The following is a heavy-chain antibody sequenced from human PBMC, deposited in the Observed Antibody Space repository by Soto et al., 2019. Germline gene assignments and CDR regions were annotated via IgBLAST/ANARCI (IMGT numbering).Heavy chain of an antibody. CDR3: ARPTYYYDTSGYYYRYFDY. D-gene: IGHD3-22*01. CDR2: ISAYNGNT. Sequence: ASVKVSCKASGYTFTSYGISWVRQAPGQGLEWMGWISAYNGNTNYAQKLQGRVTMTTDTSTSTAYMELRSLRSDDTAVYYCARPTYYYDTSGYYYRYFDYWGQGTLVTV. V-gene: IGHV1-18*01. J-gene: IGHJ4*02. CDR1: GYTFTSYG.